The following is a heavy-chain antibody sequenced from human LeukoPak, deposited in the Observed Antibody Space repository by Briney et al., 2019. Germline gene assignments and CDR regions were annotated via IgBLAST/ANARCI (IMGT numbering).Heavy chain of an antibody. Sequence: GGSLRLSCAASGLTFSSHWMHWVRQAPGKGLVWVSRITNYGSSTTYADSVKGRFTISRDNAKNMLYLQVNSLRAEDTAVYYCAKFKGHYGDSEYYFDYWGQGTLVTVSS. V-gene: IGHV3-74*01. CDR1: GLTFSSHW. D-gene: IGHD3-10*01. J-gene: IGHJ4*02. CDR3: AKFKGHYGDSEYYFDY. CDR2: ITNYGSST.